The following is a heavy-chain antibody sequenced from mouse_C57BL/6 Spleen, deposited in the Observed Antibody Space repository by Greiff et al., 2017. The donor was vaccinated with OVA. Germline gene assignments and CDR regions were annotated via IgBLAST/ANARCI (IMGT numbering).Heavy chain of an antibody. CDR1: GFTFSSYG. CDR3: ARQSYGSSFNYFDY. Sequence: EVMLVESGGDLVKPGGSLKLSCAASGFTFSSYGMSWVRQTPDKRLEWVATISSGGSYTYYPDSVKGRFTISRDNAKNTLYLQMSSLKSEDTAMYYCARQSYGSSFNYFDYWGQGTTLTVSS. V-gene: IGHV5-6*01. CDR2: ISSGGSYT. D-gene: IGHD1-1*01. J-gene: IGHJ2*01.